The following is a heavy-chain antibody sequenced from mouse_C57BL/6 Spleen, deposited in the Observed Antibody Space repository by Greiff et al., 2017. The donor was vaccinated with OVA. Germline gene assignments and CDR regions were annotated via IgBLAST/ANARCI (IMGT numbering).Heavy chain of an antibody. CDR2: INPSTGGT. J-gene: IGHJ4*01. CDR3: ARGGGGHAMDY. Sequence: EVQLQQSGPELVKPGASVKISCKASGYSFTGYYMNWVKQSPEKSLEWIGEINPSTGGTTYNQKFKAKATLTVDKSSSTAYMQLKSLTSEDSAVYYCARGGGGHAMDYWGQGTSVTVSS. V-gene: IGHV1-42*01. CDR1: GYSFTGYY.